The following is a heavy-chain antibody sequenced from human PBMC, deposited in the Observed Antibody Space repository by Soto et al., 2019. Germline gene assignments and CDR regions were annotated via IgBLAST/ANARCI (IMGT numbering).Heavy chain of an antibody. V-gene: IGHV1-46*01. CDR2: INPNGGST. J-gene: IGHJ3*02. Sequence: ASVKVSCKASGYTLTDFYIHWVRQAPGQGLEWMGRINPNGGSTNYAQKFQGRVTITTDTSTSTAYMELSSLRSEDTAVYYCAIWAAVGGSGYYYDDAFDIWGQGTMVTVSS. CDR1: GYTLTDFY. D-gene: IGHD3-22*01. CDR3: AIWAAVGGSGYYYDDAFDI.